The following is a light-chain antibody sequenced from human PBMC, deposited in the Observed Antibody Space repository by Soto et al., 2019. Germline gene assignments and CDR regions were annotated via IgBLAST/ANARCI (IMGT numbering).Light chain of an antibody. CDR1: SSDVGGYNY. CDR2: EVS. Sequence: QSVLTQPASVSGSPGQSITISCTGTSSDVGGYNYVSWYQQHPGKAPKLMIYEVSNRPSGVSNRFSGSKSGNTASLTISGLQAEDEADYYCTSYTSSITYVFGTGTQLTVL. J-gene: IGLJ1*01. CDR3: TSYTSSITYV. V-gene: IGLV2-14*01.